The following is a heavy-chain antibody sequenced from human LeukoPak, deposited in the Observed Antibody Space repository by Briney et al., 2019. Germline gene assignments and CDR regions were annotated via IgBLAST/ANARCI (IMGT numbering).Heavy chain of an antibody. CDR1: GYTFTGYY. CDR2: INPNSGGT. V-gene: IGHV1-2*02. J-gene: IGHJ6*03. Sequence: SVKVSCKASGYTFTGYYMHWVRQAPGQGLEWMGWINPNSGGTNYAQKFQGRVTMTRDTSISTAYMELSRLRSDDTAVYYCARGGPLTAMVYYYYYMDVWGKGTTVTVSS. D-gene: IGHD5-18*01. CDR3: ARGGPLTAMVYYYYYMDV.